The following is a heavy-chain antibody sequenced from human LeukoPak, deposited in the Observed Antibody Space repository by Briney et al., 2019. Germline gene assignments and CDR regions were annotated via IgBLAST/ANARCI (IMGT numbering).Heavy chain of an antibody. V-gene: IGHV3-30*02. Sequence: GGSLRLSCAASGFSFSSYGMHWVRQAPGKGLEWVAFIRYDVSNKYYADSVKGRFTISRDNSKNTLYLQMNSLRAEDTAVYYCAKDQRRVGATGGGYWGQGTLVTVSS. D-gene: IGHD1-26*01. CDR3: AKDQRRVGATGGGY. J-gene: IGHJ4*02. CDR2: IRYDVSNK. CDR1: GFSFSSYG.